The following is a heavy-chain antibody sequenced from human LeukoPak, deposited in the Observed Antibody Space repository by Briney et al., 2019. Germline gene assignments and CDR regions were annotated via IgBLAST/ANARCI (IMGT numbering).Heavy chain of an antibody. CDR2: IYYSGST. V-gene: IGHV4-30-4*08. D-gene: IGHD3-22*01. Sequence: SQTLSLTCTVSGGSISSGDYYWSWIRQPPRKGLEWIGYIYYSGSTCYNPSLKSRVTISVDTSKNQFSLKLSSVTAADTAVYYCARDPYYYDSSGGGWGQGTLVTVSS. J-gene: IGHJ4*02. CDR1: GGSISSGDYY. CDR3: ARDPYYYDSSGGG.